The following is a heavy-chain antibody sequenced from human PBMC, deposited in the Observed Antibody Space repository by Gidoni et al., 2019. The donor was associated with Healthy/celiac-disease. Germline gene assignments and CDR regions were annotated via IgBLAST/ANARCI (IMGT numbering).Heavy chain of an antibody. CDR1: GFSLSTSGMC. Sequence: QVTLRESGPALVKPTQTLPLTCTFSGFSLSTSGMCVSWIRQPPGKALEWLALIDWDDDKYYSTSLKTRLTISKDTSKNQVVLTMTNMDPVDTATYYCARIYYDILTGYYGYFDYWGQGTLVTVSS. D-gene: IGHD3-9*01. CDR3: ARIYYDILTGYYGYFDY. CDR2: IDWDDDK. V-gene: IGHV2-70*01. J-gene: IGHJ4*02.